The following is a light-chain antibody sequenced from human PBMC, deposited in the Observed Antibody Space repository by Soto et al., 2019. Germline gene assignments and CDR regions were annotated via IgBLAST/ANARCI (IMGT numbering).Light chain of an antibody. Sequence: QSVLTQSPSASGTPGQRVAISCSGVDSNIGGKAVNWYHHRPGTAPKLLIYTNDQRPSGVPDRFSGSKSGTSASLVISGLQSEDQADYYCASWDDSLNGWVFGGGTQLTVL. J-gene: IGLJ3*02. CDR1: DSNIGGKA. V-gene: IGLV1-44*01. CDR2: TND. CDR3: ASWDDSLNGWV.